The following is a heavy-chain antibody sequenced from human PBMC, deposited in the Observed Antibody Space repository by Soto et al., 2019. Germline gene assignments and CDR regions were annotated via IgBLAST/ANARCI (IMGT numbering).Heavy chain of an antibody. CDR3: ARKLDRLGWFDP. Sequence: QVQLVQSGAEVKKPGASVKVSCKASGYTFTSYAMHWVRQAPGQRLEWMGWINAGNGNTKYSQKFQGRVTITRDTAASTAYMELSSLRSEDTAVYYCARKLDRLGWFDPWGQGTLVTASS. V-gene: IGHV1-3*01. CDR2: INAGNGNT. J-gene: IGHJ5*02. CDR1: GYTFTSYA. D-gene: IGHD1-1*01.